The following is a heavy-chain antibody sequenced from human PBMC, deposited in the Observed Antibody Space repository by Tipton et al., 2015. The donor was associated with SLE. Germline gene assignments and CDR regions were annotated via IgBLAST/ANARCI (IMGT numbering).Heavy chain of an antibody. Sequence: TLSLTCSVSGGSIRTYYWSWIRQTPGKGLEWIGYMYYSGITNYNPSLYSRVNISVDTSRNQFSLRLNFVTAADTAVYYCVRQPPGGGPGYQYDMDVWGQGTAATVSS. J-gene: IGHJ6*02. V-gene: IGHV4-59*12. CDR3: VRQPPGGGPGYQYDMDV. D-gene: IGHD1-14*01. CDR2: MYYSGIT. CDR1: GGSIRTYY.